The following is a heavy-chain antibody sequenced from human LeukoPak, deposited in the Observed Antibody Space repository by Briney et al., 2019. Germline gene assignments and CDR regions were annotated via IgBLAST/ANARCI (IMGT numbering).Heavy chain of an antibody. J-gene: IGHJ4*02. CDR1: GFTFSSYS. CDR3: ARGTGTPHDY. Sequence: GGSLRLSCAASGFTFSSYSMNWVRRAPGKGLEWVSSISSSGSYIYYADSVKGRFTISRDNAKNSLYLQMNSLRAEDTAVYYCARGTGTPHDYWGQGTLVTVSS. D-gene: IGHD1-1*01. CDR2: ISSSGSYI. V-gene: IGHV3-21*01.